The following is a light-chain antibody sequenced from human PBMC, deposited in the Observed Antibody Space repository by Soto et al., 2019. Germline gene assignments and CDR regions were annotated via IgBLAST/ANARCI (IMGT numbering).Light chain of an antibody. CDR1: QSVSSN. J-gene: IGKJ2*01. CDR2: GAS. CDR3: HQYNNWPPYT. Sequence: IVLTQSQATLSVSPGERATLSCRASQSVSSNLAWYQQKPGQAPSLLIYGASTRATGTPARFSGSGSGTEFTLTISSLQSEDFAVYYCHQYNNWPPYTFGQGTKVDIK. V-gene: IGKV3-15*01.